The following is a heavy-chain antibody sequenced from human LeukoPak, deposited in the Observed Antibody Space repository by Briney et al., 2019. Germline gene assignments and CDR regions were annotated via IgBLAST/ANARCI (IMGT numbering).Heavy chain of an antibody. CDR3: AREAIDGSSSTVDP. J-gene: IGHJ5*02. CDR2: ISSSSSYI. Sequence: GGSLRLSCAASGFTFSSYSMNWVRQAPGKGLEWVSSISSSSSYIYYADSVKGRFTISRDNAKNSLYLQMNSPRAEDTAVYYCAREAIDGSSSTVDPWGQGTLVTVSS. D-gene: IGHD6-13*01. CDR1: GFTFSSYS. V-gene: IGHV3-21*01.